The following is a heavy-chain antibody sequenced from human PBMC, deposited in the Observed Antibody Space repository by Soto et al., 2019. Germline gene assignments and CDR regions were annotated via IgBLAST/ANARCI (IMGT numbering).Heavy chain of an antibody. Sequence: GASVKVSCKASGYTFTGYYMHWVRQAPGQGLEWMGWINPNSGGTNYAQKFQGRVTMTRDTSISTAYMELGRLRSDDTAVYYCASPYPTKGYNWNYHYYYGMDVWGQGTTVTVSS. V-gene: IGHV1-2*02. CDR3: ASPYPTKGYNWNYHYYYGMDV. CDR2: INPNSGGT. D-gene: IGHD1-20*01. CDR1: GYTFTGYY. J-gene: IGHJ6*02.